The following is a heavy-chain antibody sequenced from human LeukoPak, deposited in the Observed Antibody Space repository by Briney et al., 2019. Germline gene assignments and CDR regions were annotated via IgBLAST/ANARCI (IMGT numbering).Heavy chain of an antibody. V-gene: IGHV1-3*01. CDR2: INAGNGNT. D-gene: IGHD6-19*01. CDR3: ARCVPPDSSGWYFVGWFDP. Sequence: GASVKVSCKASGYTFTSYAMHWVRQAPGQRLEWMGWINAGNGNTKYSQKFQGRVTITRDTSASTAYMELSSLRSEDTAVYYCARCVPPDSSGWYFVGWFDPWGQGTLVTVSS. CDR1: GYTFTSYA. J-gene: IGHJ5*02.